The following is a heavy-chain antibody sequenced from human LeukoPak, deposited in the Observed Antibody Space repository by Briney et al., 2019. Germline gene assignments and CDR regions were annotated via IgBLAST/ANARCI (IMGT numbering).Heavy chain of an antibody. D-gene: IGHD3-22*01. Sequence: ASVTVSCKASGYTFTSYGISWVRQAPGQGLEWMGWISAYNGNTNYAQKLQGRVTMTTDTSTSTAYMELRSLRSDDTAVYYCATRANIDSSQLDALDIWGQGTMVTVSS. V-gene: IGHV1-18*01. J-gene: IGHJ3*02. CDR2: ISAYNGNT. CDR3: ATRANIDSSQLDALDI. CDR1: GYTFTSYG.